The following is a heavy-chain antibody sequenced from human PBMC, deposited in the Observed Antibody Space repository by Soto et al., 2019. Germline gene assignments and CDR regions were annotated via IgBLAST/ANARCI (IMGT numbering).Heavy chain of an antibody. CDR2: YSGSGGST. CDR3: AKEVGYSYGRTAYFDY. J-gene: IGHJ4*02. Sequence: GESLKISCAASGFTFSSYAMSWVRQAPGKGLEWVSAYSGSGGSTYYADSVKGRLTISRDNSKKTLYLQMNSLRAEDTAVYYCAKEVGYSYGRTAYFDYWGQGTLVTVSS. CDR1: GFTFSSYA. V-gene: IGHV3-23*01. D-gene: IGHD5-18*01.